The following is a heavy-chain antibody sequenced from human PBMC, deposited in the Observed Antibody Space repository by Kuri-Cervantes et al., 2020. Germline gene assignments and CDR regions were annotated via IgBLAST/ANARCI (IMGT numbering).Heavy chain of an antibody. CDR3: AREDGTMVRGLYYFDY. CDR2: NSCGSSI. CDR1: GFTFSDYC. D-gene: IGHD3-10*01. J-gene: IGHJ4*02. V-gene: IGHV3-11*04. Sequence: GGSLRLSCAASGFTFSDYCMSCNSCGSSIYYADSVKGRFTISRDNAKNSLYLQMNSLRAEDTAVYYCAREDGTMVRGLYYFDYWGQGTLVTVSS.